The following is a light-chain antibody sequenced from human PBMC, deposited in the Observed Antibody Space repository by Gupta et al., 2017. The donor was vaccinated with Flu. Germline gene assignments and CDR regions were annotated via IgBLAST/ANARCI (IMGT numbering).Light chain of an antibody. CDR1: SSNIGINY. CDR3: GTLDSSLSAYV. CDR2: ENN. V-gene: IGLV1-51*02. Sequence: SVFTQLPSVSGAPGQQVTHSGSGSSSNIGINYVSWHQQFPGTAPKLLISENNKRPSGIPDRFSGSKSGTSATLGITGLQTGDEADYYCGTLDSSLSAYVFGTGTKVTVL. J-gene: IGLJ1*01.